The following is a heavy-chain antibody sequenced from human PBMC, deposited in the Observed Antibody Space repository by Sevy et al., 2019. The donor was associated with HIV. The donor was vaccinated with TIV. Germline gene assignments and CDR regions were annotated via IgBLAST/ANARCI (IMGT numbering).Heavy chain of an antibody. D-gene: IGHD6-13*01. CDR3: AKGRYSSSWYHDY. Sequence: GGSLRLSCAASGFTFSSYAMSWVRQAPGKGLEWVSAISGSGGSTYYADSVKGQFTISRDNSKNTLYLQMNSLRAEDTAVYYCAKGRYSSSWYHDYWGQGTLVTVSS. J-gene: IGHJ4*02. CDR1: GFTFSSYA. CDR2: ISGSGGST. V-gene: IGHV3-23*01.